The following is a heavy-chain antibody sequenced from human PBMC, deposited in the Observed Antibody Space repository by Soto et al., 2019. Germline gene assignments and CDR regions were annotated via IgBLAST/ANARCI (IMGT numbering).Heavy chain of an antibody. CDR2: MFYGVST. V-gene: IGHV4-39*01. D-gene: IGHD3-3*02. J-gene: IGHJ4*02. CDR1: GSSINSSGYY. Sequence: SETLSLTCTVSGSSINSSGYYWGWIRQPPGKGLEWIGSMFYGVSTYYNPSLKSRVTVSVDTSKNQFSLNLRSVTAADTAVYYCARLPSRHLVDYWGQETLVTVSS. CDR3: ARLPSRHLVDY.